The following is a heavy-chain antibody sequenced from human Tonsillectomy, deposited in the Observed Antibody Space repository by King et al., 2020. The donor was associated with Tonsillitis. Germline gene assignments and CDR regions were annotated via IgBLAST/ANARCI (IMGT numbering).Heavy chain of an antibody. D-gene: IGHD6-19*01. V-gene: IGHV3-23*04. Sequence: QLVQSGGGLVQPGGFLRLSCADSGFTFCSYAMSWVRPARGKGLEWVSGFCNMVGKTYYADSVKGRFTISRDNSKNTLYLQMNSLRAGDTAAYYCAKDGHSSGWYYFDYWGQGTLVTVSS. CDR1: GFTFCSYA. CDR2: FCNMVGKT. CDR3: AKDGHSSGWYYFDY. J-gene: IGHJ4*02.